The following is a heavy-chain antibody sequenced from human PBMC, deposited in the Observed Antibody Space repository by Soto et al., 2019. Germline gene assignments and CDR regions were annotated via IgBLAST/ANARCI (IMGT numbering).Heavy chain of an antibody. Sequence: QVQLVQSGAEVKKPGASVKVSCKASGYTFTSYGISWVRQAPGQGLEWMGWISAYNGNTNYAQKLQGRVTMTTDTSTSKAYMELRSRRSADTAVYYCAGVADTAMFPFIYGGQGTLVTVSS. CDR1: GYTFTSYG. CDR3: AGVADTAMFPFIY. V-gene: IGHV1-18*01. CDR2: ISAYNGNT. D-gene: IGHD5-18*01. J-gene: IGHJ4*02.